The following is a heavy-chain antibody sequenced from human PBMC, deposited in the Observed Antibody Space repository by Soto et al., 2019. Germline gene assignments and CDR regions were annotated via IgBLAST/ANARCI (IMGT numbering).Heavy chain of an antibody. Sequence: ASVKVSCKASGYTFTAFYMHWVRQAPGQGLEWVGWINPNTGGTDYAQRFQGRVTMTRDTSISTAYMELSRLRSDDTAMYYCARDRPPDYWGQGTPVTVSS. CDR2: INPNTGGT. CDR1: GYTFTAFY. D-gene: IGHD6-6*01. V-gene: IGHV1-2*02. CDR3: ARDRPPDY. J-gene: IGHJ4*02.